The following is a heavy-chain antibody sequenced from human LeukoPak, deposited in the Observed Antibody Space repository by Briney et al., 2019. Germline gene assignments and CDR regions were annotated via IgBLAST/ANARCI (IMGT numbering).Heavy chain of an antibody. Sequence: GGSLRLSCAASGFIFSSYWMHWVRQAPGKGLVWVSRINTDGSSTSYADSVKGRFTISRDNAKNTLYLQMNSLRAEDTAVYYCAKDMPEFGSPDYWGQGTLVTVSS. CDR1: GFIFSSYW. CDR3: AKDMPEFGSPDY. CDR2: INTDGSST. V-gene: IGHV3-74*01. J-gene: IGHJ4*02. D-gene: IGHD3-10*01.